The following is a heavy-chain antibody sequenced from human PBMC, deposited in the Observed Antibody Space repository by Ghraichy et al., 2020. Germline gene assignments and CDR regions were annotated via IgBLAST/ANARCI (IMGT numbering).Heavy chain of an antibody. Sequence: GGSLRLSCAVSGLTVSDNYMSWVRQAPGKGLEWVSVILLGGTTYYADSVKGRFTISRDESKNTLSLQMSSLRAEDTAVYYCAGALTRRGGFDFWGQGTLVTVSS. CDR2: ILLGGTT. CDR1: GLTVSDNY. D-gene: IGHD2-2*01. CDR3: AGALTRRGGFDF. V-gene: IGHV3-53*01. J-gene: IGHJ4*02.